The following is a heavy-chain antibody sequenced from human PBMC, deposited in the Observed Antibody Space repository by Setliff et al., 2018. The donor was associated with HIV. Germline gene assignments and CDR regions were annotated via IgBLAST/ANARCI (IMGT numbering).Heavy chain of an antibody. CDR3: ARVSDTGVDPQTHRDY. Sequence: ASVKVSCKTSGCTFTNYALNWVRQAPGQGLEWMGWINTNTGNPTYAQGFTGRFVFSLDTSVSTAYLQISSLKAEDSAMYYCARVSDTGVDPQTHRDYWGQGTPVTVSS. D-gene: IGHD2-21*01. V-gene: IGHV7-4-1*02. CDR2: INTNTGNP. CDR1: GCTFTNYA. J-gene: IGHJ4*02.